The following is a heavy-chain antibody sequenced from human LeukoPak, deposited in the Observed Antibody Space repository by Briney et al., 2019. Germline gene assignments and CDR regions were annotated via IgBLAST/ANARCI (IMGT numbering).Heavy chain of an antibody. CDR3: ASRGSYYYDSSGWGLDY. V-gene: IGHV1-69*06. CDR1: GGTFNSYA. Sequence: GASVKVSCKASGGTFNSYAISWVRQAPGQGLEWMGGIIPIFGTTNYARKFRGRVTLTADKSTSTAYMELSSLRSEDTAVYYCASRGSYYYDSSGWGLDYWGQGTLVTVSS. D-gene: IGHD3-22*01. CDR2: IIPIFGTT. J-gene: IGHJ4*02.